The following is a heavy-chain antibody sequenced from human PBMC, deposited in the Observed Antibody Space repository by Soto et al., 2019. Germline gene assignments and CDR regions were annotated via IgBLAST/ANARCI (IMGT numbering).Heavy chain of an antibody. Sequence: WETLSLTCAVSGGSIRNNNWWTWVRQSPGKGLEWIGEMYHTGSTNYNPSLESRVTISLDKSKNEFSLRLNSVTTADTAVYYCASRLWYFDNWGQGTLVTVSS. CDR1: GGSIRNNNW. CDR2: MYHTGST. J-gene: IGHJ4*02. D-gene: IGHD3-16*01. V-gene: IGHV4-4*02. CDR3: ASRLWYFDN.